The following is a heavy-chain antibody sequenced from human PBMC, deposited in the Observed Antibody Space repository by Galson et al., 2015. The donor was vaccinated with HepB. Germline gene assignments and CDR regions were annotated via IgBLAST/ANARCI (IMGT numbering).Heavy chain of an antibody. Sequence: SETLSLTCAVSGVSISSSLYYWGWIRQSPKKGLEWIGSIYYGGRTYFSPSFQSRVAMSVDTSKNQLSLTLSSVTAADTAVYYCARPLVLNGRFTPGVGPFHIWGHGTMVTVSA. D-gene: IGHD2-8*01. CDR2: IYYGGRT. CDR1: GVSISSSLYY. J-gene: IGHJ3*02. V-gene: IGHV4-39*01. CDR3: ARPLVLNGRFTPGVGPFHI.